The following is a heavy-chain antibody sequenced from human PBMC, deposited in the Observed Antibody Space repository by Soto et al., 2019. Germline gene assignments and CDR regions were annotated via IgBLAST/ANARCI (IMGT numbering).Heavy chain of an antibody. Sequence: SETLSLTCTVSGGSISSYYWSWIRQPPGKGLEWIGYIYYSGSTNYNPSLKGRVAISVDTSKRQFSLKLSSVTAADTAVYYCARGPTVDYYYYGMDVWGQGTTVTVPS. V-gene: IGHV4-59*01. CDR2: IYYSGST. J-gene: IGHJ6*02. D-gene: IGHD4-4*01. CDR3: ARGPTVDYYYYGMDV. CDR1: GGSISSYY.